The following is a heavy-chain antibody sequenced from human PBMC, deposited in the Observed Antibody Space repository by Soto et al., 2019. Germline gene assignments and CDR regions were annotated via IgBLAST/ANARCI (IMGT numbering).Heavy chain of an antibody. CDR2: IYPGDSDT. CDR1: GYSFTSYW. V-gene: IGHV5-51*01. CDR3: ARDQYSSSWMGGNYYYYCGMDV. J-gene: IGHJ6*02. D-gene: IGHD6-13*01. Sequence: GESLKISCKGSGYSFTSYWIGWVRQVPGKGLEWMGIIYPGDSDTRYSPSFQGQVTISADKSISTGYLQWSSLKAEDTAVYYCARDQYSSSWMGGNYYYYCGMDVWGQGTTVTVSS.